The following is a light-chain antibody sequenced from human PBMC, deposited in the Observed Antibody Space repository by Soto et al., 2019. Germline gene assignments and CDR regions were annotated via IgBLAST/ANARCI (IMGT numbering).Light chain of an antibody. CDR2: GAS. CDR1: QSVSSSY. Sequence: EIVLTQSPGTLSLSPGERATLSCRASQSVSSSYLAWYQQKPGQAPRRLIYGASSMATGIPDMFSGSGSGADFTLTISRLDPEDFAVYYCQQYGSSPPITVGQGTRLEIK. V-gene: IGKV3-20*01. J-gene: IGKJ5*01. CDR3: QQYGSSPPIT.